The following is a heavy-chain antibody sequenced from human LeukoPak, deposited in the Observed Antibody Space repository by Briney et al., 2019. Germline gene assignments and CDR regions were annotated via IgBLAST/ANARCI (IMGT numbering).Heavy chain of an antibody. CDR2: ISSSSGYI. Sequence: GGSLRLSCAVSGFTFSSYNMNWVRHAPGKGLEWVSSISSSSGYIYYAESVKGRFTISRDNAKNSLYLQMNSLRAEDTAVYYCARGGGTTVTTRDNWFDSWGQGTLVTVSS. CDR3: ARGGGTTVTTRDNWFDS. D-gene: IGHD4-17*01. V-gene: IGHV3-21*01. CDR1: GFTFSSYN. J-gene: IGHJ5*01.